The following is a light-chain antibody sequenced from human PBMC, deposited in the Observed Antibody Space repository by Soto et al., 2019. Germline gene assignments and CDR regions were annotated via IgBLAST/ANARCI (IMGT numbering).Light chain of an antibody. V-gene: IGKV3-20*01. J-gene: IGKJ4*01. CDR1: QSVSSTY. CDR3: QQSGTSPQT. CDR2: GAS. Sequence: EIVLTQSPGTLSLSPGERATLSCRASQSVSSTYLAWYQHKTGQAPRLLIYGASSRPTGIPDRVSGSGSGTDVTLTISRLEPEDFAVYYCQQSGTSPQTFGGGTKGEIK.